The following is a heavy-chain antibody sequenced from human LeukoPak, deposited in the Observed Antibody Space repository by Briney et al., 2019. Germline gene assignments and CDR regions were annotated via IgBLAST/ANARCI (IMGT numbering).Heavy chain of an antibody. CDR1: GFTFSSYW. CDR3: ARDRNYYDSSCPLDY. J-gene: IGHJ4*02. Sequence: GGSLRLSCAASGFTFSSYWMHWVRQAPGKGLVWVSRINSDGSSTSYADSVKGRFTISRDNAKNTLHLQMNSLRAEDTAVYYCARDRNYYDSSCPLDYWGQGTLVTVSS. D-gene: IGHD3-22*01. CDR2: INSDGSST. V-gene: IGHV3-74*01.